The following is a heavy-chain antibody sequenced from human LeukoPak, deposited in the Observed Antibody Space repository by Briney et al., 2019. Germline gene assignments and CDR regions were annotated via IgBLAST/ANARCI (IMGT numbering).Heavy chain of an antibody. D-gene: IGHD4-23*01. Sequence: ASVKVSCKASGYTFTSCDINWVRQATGQGLEWMGWMNPNSGNTGYAQKFQGRVTMTRNTSISTAYMELSSLRSEDTAVYYCARSGYGGNSFDYWGQGTLVTVSS. CDR1: GYTFTSCD. CDR2: MNPNSGNT. J-gene: IGHJ4*02. CDR3: ARSGYGGNSFDY. V-gene: IGHV1-8*01.